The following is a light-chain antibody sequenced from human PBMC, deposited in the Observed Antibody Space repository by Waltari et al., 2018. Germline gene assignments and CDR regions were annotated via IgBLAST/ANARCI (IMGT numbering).Light chain of an antibody. V-gene: IGKV3-20*01. Sequence: DIVLTQSPGTLSLSPGERATLSCRASQSVTSRSLAWYHQKPGQAPSLLIYGASNRATGIPDRFSGSGSGTDFTLTISRLEPEDFGVYFCQQYGSSPTFGQGTKVAMK. CDR1: QSVTSRS. CDR2: GAS. CDR3: QQYGSSPT. J-gene: IGKJ1*01.